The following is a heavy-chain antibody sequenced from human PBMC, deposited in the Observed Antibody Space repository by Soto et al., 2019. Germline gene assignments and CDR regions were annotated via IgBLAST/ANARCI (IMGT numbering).Heavy chain of an antibody. J-gene: IGHJ4*02. CDR1: GGSVSSYW. D-gene: IGHD3-10*01. Sequence: SETLSLTCIVSGGSVSSYWWSWIRQPPGKGLEWIGYIYYTGSTNYSPSLKGRVTISLDASKSQFSLKLTSVTAADTAVYYCARGPGASDYYFDYWGPGTLVTVS. V-gene: IGHV4-59*02. CDR2: IYYTGST. CDR3: ARGPGASDYYFDY.